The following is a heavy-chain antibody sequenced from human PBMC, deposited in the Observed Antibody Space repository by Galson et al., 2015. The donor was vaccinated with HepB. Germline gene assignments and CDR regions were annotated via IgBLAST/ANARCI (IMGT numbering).Heavy chain of an antibody. J-gene: IGHJ4*02. Sequence: SVKVSCKASGYTFTSYYMHWVRQAPGQGLEWMGIINPSGGSTSYAQKFQGRVTMTRDTSTSTVYMELSSLRSEDTAVYYCARRAAILAGAQYYFGYWGQGTLVTVSS. V-gene: IGHV1-46*01. CDR3: ARRAAILAGAQYYFGY. CDR2: INPSGGST. D-gene: IGHD2-2*01. CDR1: GYTFTSYY.